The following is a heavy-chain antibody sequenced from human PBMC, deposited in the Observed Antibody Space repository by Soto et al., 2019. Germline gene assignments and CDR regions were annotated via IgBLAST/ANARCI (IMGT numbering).Heavy chain of an antibody. J-gene: IGHJ4*02. V-gene: IGHV5-10-1*03. CDR1: GFSFTSYW. Sequence: VQLVQSGEEVKKPGESLRISCKGSGFSFTSYWIIWVRQKPGKGLEWMGRIDPGDFSTKYSPSFQGHVTISADKSITTTYLQWSSLKASDTAMYFCALTYCGGDCDDVPDFWGQGTLVTVSS. CDR3: ALTYCGGDCDDVPDF. D-gene: IGHD2-21*02. CDR2: IDPGDFST.